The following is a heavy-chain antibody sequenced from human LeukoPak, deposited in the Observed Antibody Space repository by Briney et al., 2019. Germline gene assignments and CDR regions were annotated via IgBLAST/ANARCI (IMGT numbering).Heavy chain of an antibody. V-gene: IGHV4-61*02. CDR2: MYTSGST. Sequence: SETLSLTCTVSGGSISSGSYYWSWIRQPAGQGLEYIGRMYTSGSTNYNPSLKSRVTISVDTSKNQFSLKLSSVTAADTAVYYCARRCTSQDVYYYYYMDVWDKGTTVTISS. J-gene: IGHJ6*03. CDR3: ARRCTSQDVYYYYYMDV. CDR1: GGSISSGSYY. D-gene: IGHD2-2*01.